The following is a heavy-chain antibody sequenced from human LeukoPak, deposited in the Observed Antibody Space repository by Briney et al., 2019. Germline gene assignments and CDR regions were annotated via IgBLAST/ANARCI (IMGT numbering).Heavy chain of an antibody. CDR1: EFTFSSYW. J-gene: IGHJ6*03. V-gene: IGHV3-7*01. CDR3: ARDLVGTTYHYYYMDV. D-gene: IGHD1-1*01. Sequence: GGSLRLSCAASEFTFSSYWMSWVRQVPGKGLEWAANIKRDGSEKYYVDSVKGRFTISRDNAKNSLYLQMNGLRVEDTAVYYCARDLVGTTYHYYYMDVWGKGTTVTVSS. CDR2: IKRDGSEK.